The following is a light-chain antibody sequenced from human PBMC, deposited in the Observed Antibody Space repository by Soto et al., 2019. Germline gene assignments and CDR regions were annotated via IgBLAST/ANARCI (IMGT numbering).Light chain of an antibody. V-gene: IGKV3D-15*02. J-gene: IGKJ5*01. CDR2: DAS. Sequence: EIVMTQSPATLSVSPGERATLSRRASQSVSSNLAWYQQKPGQAPRLLISDASTRATGIQARFSGSGSGTDFTLTISSLETEDSAVYYCQQYGSSPITVGKATRLEI. CDR1: QSVSSN. CDR3: QQYGSSPIT.